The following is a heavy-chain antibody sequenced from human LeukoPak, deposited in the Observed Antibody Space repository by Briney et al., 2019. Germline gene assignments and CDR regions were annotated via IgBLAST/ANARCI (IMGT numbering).Heavy chain of an antibody. CDR3: ARDGEARTYYDFWSGYYNSSHFDY. CDR2: IKQDGSEK. D-gene: IGHD3-3*01. Sequence: GGSLRLSCAASGFTFSSYWMSWVRQAPGKGLEWVANIKQDGSEKYYVDSVKGRFTISRDNAKNSLYLQMNSLRAEDTAVYYCARDGEARTYYDFWSGYYNSSHFDYWGQGTLVTVSS. CDR1: GFTFSSYW. V-gene: IGHV3-7*01. J-gene: IGHJ4*02.